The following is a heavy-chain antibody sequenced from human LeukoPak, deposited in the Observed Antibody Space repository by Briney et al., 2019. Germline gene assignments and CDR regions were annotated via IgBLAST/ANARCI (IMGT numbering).Heavy chain of an antibody. D-gene: IGHD1-26*01. Sequence: AETQSLPCTVSGGSISSYYWSWIRQPPGKGLEWIGYIYYSGSTNYNPSLKSRVTISVDTSKNQFSLKLSSVTAADTAVYYCARSLVGATGRAFDFCGQGTMVTVSS. J-gene: IGHJ3*01. CDR2: IYYSGST. CDR1: GGSISSYY. V-gene: IGHV4-59*01. CDR3: ARSLVGATGRAFDF.